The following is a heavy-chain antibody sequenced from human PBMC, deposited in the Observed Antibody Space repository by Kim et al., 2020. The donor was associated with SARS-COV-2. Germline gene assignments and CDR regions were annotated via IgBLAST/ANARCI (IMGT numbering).Heavy chain of an antibody. CDR3: ARVVTTFHYYYYMDV. D-gene: IGHD4-17*01. Sequence: SETLSLTCAVYGGSFSGYYWSWIRQPPGKGLEWIGEINHSGSTNYNPSLKSRVTISVDTSKNQFSLKLSSVTAADTAVYYCARVVTTFHYYYYMDVWGKGTTVTVSS. J-gene: IGHJ6*03. CDR2: INHSGST. CDR1: GGSFSGYY. V-gene: IGHV4-34*01.